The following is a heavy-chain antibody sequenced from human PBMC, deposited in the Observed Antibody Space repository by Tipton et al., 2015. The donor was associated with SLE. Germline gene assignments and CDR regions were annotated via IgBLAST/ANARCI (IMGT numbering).Heavy chain of an antibody. V-gene: IGHV3-48*02. CDR1: GFTFSSYT. Sequence: SLRLSCTASGFTFSSYTMNWVRQAPGKGLEWIAHVSTAIGRMYYADSVEGRFTISRDNSKNTLYLQMNSLRHEDTAVYYCAREQVSGNWNYAGYWGQGTLVTVSS. D-gene: IGHD1-7*01. J-gene: IGHJ4*02. CDR2: VSTAIGRM. CDR3: AREQVSGNWNYAGY.